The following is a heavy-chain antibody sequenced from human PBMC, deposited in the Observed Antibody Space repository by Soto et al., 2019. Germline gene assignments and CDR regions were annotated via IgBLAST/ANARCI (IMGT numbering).Heavy chain of an antibody. J-gene: IGHJ4*02. CDR3: TRGGTSATYWGLFDY. CDR2: INGDGSTA. CDR1: GFTFSNYW. D-gene: IGHD7-27*01. Sequence: PVGSLRLSCAASGFTFSNYWTHWVRQAPGKGLVWVSRINGDGSTATYADFVKGRFTISRDNAKNTLYLQMDSLGADDTAVYYCTRGGTSATYWGLFDYWGQGALVTVS. V-gene: IGHV3-74*01.